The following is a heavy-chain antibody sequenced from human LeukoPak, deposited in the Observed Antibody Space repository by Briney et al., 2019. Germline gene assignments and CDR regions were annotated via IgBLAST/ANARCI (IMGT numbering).Heavy chain of an antibody. CDR2: ISSSSSAI. CDR3: VRVKGSCFDY. Sequence: SGGSLRLSCAASGFPLSSYSINWVRQAPGKGLEWVSYISSSSSAIYYVDSVKGRFTVSRDNAKNSLFLQMNSPRAEDTAVYYCVRVKGSCFDYWGQGALVTVSS. J-gene: IGHJ4*02. V-gene: IGHV3-48*01. D-gene: IGHD2-15*01. CDR1: GFPLSSYS.